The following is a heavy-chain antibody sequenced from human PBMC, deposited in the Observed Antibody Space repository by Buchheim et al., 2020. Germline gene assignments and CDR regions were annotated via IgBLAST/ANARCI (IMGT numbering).Heavy chain of an antibody. V-gene: IGHV3-23*01. D-gene: IGHD1-26*01. CDR2: IGGSGTT. Sequence: EVQLLESGGGWVQPGGSLRLSCAASGFTFNNYAMTWVRQAPGKGLEWVSTIGGSGTTYYADSVKGRFTISRDNSKNTLYLQMNSLRAEDTGAYYCASYRIVTVSNPTRWFDPWGQGT. J-gene: IGHJ5*02. CDR3: ASYRIVTVSNPTRWFDP. CDR1: GFTFNNYA.